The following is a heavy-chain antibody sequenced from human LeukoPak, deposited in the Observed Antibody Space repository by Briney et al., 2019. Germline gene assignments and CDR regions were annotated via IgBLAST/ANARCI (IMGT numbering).Heavy chain of an antibody. J-gene: IGHJ4*02. CDR2: INHSGST. CDR3: ARRPPPQYSSSWYHFDY. CDR1: GGSFSGYY. Sequence: SETLSLTCAVYGGSFSGYYWSWIRQPPGKGLEWIGEINHSGSTNYNPYLKSRVTISVDTSKNQFSLKLSSVTAADTAVYYCARRPPPQYSSSWYHFDYWGRGTLVTVSS. V-gene: IGHV4-34*01. D-gene: IGHD6-13*01.